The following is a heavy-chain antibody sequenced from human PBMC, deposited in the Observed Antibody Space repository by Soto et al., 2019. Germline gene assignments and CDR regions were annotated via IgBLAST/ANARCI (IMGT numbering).Heavy chain of an antibody. J-gene: IGHJ3*01. Sequence: QVQLQESGPGLVTPSQTLSLLCTVTGVSVSDDDYHWGWVRQPPGKGLEWIGCIYHSGPTYYNSSLKSRLTMTVDTSKNQFSLKLTSVTVADTALYFCAREIRAARGCDGFDVWGQGKMVTVSS. CDR1: GVSVSDDDYH. CDR2: IYHSGPT. D-gene: IGHD6-13*01. V-gene: IGHV4-30-4*01. CDR3: AREIRAARGCDGFDV.